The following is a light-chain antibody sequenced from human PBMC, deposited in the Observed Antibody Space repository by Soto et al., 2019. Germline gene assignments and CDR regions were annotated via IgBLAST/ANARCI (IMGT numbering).Light chain of an antibody. Sequence: AIRMTQSPSSFSASTGDRVTITCRASQGISSYLAWYQQKPGKAPKLLIYAASTLQSGVPSRCSGSGSGTDFTLTISCLQSEDFATYDCQQYYSYTRTFGQGTKVDMK. V-gene: IGKV1-8*01. CDR1: QGISSY. CDR2: AAS. J-gene: IGKJ1*01. CDR3: QQYYSYTRT.